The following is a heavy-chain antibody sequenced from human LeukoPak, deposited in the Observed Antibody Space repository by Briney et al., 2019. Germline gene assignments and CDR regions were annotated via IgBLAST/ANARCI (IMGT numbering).Heavy chain of an antibody. CDR2: ISSGSNTI. J-gene: IGHJ4*02. D-gene: IGHD5-12*01. Sequence: PGGSLRLSCAASGFTFSSYSMNWVRQAPGKELEWVSYISSGSNTIYYADSVKGRFTISRDNAKNSLFLQMNSLRAEDTAVYYCARTPSGYETDYYFDYWGQGTLVTVSS. V-gene: IGHV3-48*01. CDR1: GFTFSSYS. CDR3: ARTPSGYETDYYFDY.